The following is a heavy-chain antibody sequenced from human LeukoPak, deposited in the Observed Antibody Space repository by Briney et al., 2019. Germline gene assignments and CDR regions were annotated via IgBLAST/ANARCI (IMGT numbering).Heavy chain of an antibody. J-gene: IGHJ5*02. CDR3: AKDLEGSPPLPFDP. CDR2: ISYDGSNE. V-gene: IGHV3-30*18. CDR1: GFTLSSYG. Sequence: GGSLRLSCAASGFTLSSYGMHWARQAPGKGLEWVAVISYDGSNEYYAGSVKGRFTISRDNSMNTLYLQMNSLRAEDTAVYYCAKDLEGSPPLPFDPWGQGTLVTVPS. D-gene: IGHD2-15*01.